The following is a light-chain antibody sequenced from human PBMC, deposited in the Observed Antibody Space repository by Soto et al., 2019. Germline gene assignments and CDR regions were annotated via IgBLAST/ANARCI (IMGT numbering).Light chain of an antibody. CDR3: QQRADWPT. V-gene: IGKV3-11*01. Sequence: EFVLTQSPATLSLSPGDRATLSCRASQSVSGYLAWYQYKPGQAPRLLIYDASNRVTGIPARFSGSGFGTDFTLTISSLEPEDFAVYYCQQRADWPTFGTGTRVDLK. CDR2: DAS. J-gene: IGKJ3*01. CDR1: QSVSGY.